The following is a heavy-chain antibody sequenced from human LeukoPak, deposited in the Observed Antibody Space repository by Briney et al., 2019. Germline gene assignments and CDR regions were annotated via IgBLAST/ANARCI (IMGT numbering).Heavy chain of an antibody. V-gene: IGHV4-39*01. CDR2: IYYSGST. D-gene: IGHD6-19*01. CDR1: GGSISSSSYY. J-gene: IGHJ4*02. Sequence: SETLSLTCTVSGGSISSSSYYWGWIRQPPGKGLEWIGSIYYSGSTYYNPSLKSRVTISVDTSKNQFSLKLSSVTAADTAVYYCARAYSSGWYYFDYWGQGTLVTVSS. CDR3: ARAYSSGWYYFDY.